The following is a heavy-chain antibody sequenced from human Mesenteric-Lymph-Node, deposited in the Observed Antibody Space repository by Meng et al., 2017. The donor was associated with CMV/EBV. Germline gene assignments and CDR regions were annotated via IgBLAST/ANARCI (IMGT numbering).Heavy chain of an antibody. CDR3: AREGWIQLFRVGGPYGMDV. D-gene: IGHD5-18*01. Sequence: ASVKVSCKASGYTFTGYYMHWVRQAPGQGLEWMGWINPNSGGTNYAQKFQGRVTMTRDTSISTAYMELSRLRSDDTAVYYCAREGWIQLFRVGGPYGMDVWGQGTTVTVSS. J-gene: IGHJ6*02. CDR1: GYTFTGYY. CDR2: INPNSGGT. V-gene: IGHV1-2*02.